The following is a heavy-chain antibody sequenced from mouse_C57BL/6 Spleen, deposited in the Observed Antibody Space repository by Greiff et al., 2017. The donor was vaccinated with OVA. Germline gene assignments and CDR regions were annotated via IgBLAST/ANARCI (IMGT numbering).Heavy chain of an antibody. CDR2: INPYNGGT. Sequence: VQLKQSGPVLVKPGASVKMSCKASGYTFTDYYMNWVKQSHGKSLEWIGVINPYNGGTSYNQKFKGKATLTVDKSSSTAYMELNSLTSEDSAVYYCSSSSRSYPFDYWGQGTTLTVSS. D-gene: IGHD1-1*01. J-gene: IGHJ2*01. V-gene: IGHV1-19*01. CDR1: GYTFTDYY. CDR3: SSSSRSYPFDY.